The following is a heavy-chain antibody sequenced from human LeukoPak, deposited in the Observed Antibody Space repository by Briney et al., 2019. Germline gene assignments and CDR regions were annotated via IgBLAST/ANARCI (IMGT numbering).Heavy chain of an antibody. D-gene: IGHD3-22*01. V-gene: IGHV4-59*11. J-gene: IGHJ5*02. CDR3: ARSRWSYYDSSGTNWFDP. CDR2: IYYSGST. Sequence: SETLSLTCTVSGGSISSHYWSWIRQPPGKELEWIGYIYYSGSTNYNPSLKSRVTISVDTSKNQFSLKLSSVTAADTAVYYCARSRWSYYDSSGTNWFDPWGQGTLVTVSS. CDR1: GGSISSHY.